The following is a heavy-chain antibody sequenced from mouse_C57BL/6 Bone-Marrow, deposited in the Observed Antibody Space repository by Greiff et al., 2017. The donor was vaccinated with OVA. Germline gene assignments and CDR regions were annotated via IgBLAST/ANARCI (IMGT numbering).Heavy chain of an antibody. CDR3: ARSGGYDGYSHWYFDV. Sequence: QVQLQQPGAELVKPGASVKLSCKASGYTFTSYWMQWVKQRPGQGLEWIGEIDPSDSYTNYNQKFKGKATLTVDTSSSTAYMQLSSLTSEDSAVYYCARSGGYDGYSHWYFDVWGTGTTVTVSS. CDR1: GYTFTSYW. CDR2: IDPSDSYT. D-gene: IGHD2-3*01. V-gene: IGHV1-50*01. J-gene: IGHJ1*03.